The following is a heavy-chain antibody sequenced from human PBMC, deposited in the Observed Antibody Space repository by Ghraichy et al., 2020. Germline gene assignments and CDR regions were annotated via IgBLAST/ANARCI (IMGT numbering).Heavy chain of an antibody. J-gene: IGHJ3*01. D-gene: IGHD4/OR15-4a*01. CDR2: LYSGGST. CDR1: GFTVRKNY. Sequence: GESLNISCAASGFTVRKNYMTWVRQAPGKGLECVSVLYSGGSTFYADSVRGRFTISREPSDNTLYLQMNSLTVEDTAVYYCARDHLTTDAFDVWGRGTSVTVSS. V-gene: IGHV3-66*01. CDR3: ARDHLTTDAFDV.